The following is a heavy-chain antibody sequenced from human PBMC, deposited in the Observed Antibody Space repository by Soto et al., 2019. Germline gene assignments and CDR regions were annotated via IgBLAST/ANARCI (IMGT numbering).Heavy chain of an antibody. CDR1: GYFINDGYY. J-gene: IGHJ6*02. CDR2: IYHSGST. V-gene: IGHV4-38-2*01. D-gene: IGHD6-25*01. CDR3: ARAAYYYYSGMDV. Sequence: PSETLSLTCAVSGYFINDGYYWGWIRQPPGEGLEWIGTIYHSGSTYYSPSLKRRVIISIDTSKNQFSLKLTSVTAADTAMYYCARAAYYYYSGMDVWGQGTTVTVSS.